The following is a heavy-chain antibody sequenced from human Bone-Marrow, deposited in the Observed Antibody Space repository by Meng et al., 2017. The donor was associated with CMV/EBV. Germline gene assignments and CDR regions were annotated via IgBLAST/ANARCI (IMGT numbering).Heavy chain of an antibody. CDR2: IYYSVST. D-gene: IGHD4-11*01. V-gene: IGHV4-30-4*08. J-gene: IGHJ6*02. CDR3: ARDDYSSSGYYYYGMDV. CDR1: GGSISSGDYY. Sequence: LRLSCTVPGGSISSGDYYWSWSRQRPGKGLEWIGYIYYSVSTYYNPSLKSRVTRSVDTSKNQFTLKLSSVTAADTAVYYGARDDYSSSGYYYYGMDVWGQGTMVTVSS.